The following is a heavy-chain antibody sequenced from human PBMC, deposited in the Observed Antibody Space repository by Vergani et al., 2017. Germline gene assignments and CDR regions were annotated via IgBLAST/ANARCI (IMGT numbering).Heavy chain of an antibody. CDR2: IRSKAYGGTT. CDR1: GFTFINAW. Sequence: EVQLVESGGGLVKPGGSLRLSCAASGFTFINAWMTWVRQAPGKGLEWVGFIRSKAYGGTTEYAASVKGRFTISRDDSKSIAYLQMNSLKTEDTAVYYCTRVLVNAPGPGYYCYYGMDVWGQGTTVTVSS. D-gene: IGHD3-3*02. V-gene: IGHV3-49*04. J-gene: IGHJ6*02. CDR3: TRVLVNAPGPGYYCYYGMDV.